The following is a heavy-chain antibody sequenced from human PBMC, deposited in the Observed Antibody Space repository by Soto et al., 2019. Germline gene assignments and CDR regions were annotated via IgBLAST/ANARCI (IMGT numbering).Heavy chain of an antibody. CDR3: AGGNEDWYGSVFDY. CDR2: IYHSGST. V-gene: IGHV4-4*02. J-gene: IGHJ4*02. D-gene: IGHD3-9*01. CDR1: GGSISSSNW. Sequence: QVQLQESGPGLVKPSGTLSLTCAVSGGSISSSNWWSWVRQPPGKGLEWIWEIYHSGSTNYNPSHKSRVPISVDKSKNQFSLKLSSVTATDTAVYYCAGGNEDWYGSVFDYWGQGTLVTVSS.